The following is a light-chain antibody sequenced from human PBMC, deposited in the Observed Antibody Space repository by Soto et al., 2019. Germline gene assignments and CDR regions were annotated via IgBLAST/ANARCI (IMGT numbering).Light chain of an antibody. CDR3: QQYNSYS. V-gene: IGKV1-5*01. CDR2: DAS. CDR1: QSIGRW. Sequence: DIQMTQSPSTLSASVGDRVTISCRASQSIGRWLAWYQQKPGKAPKILIYDASNLEGGVPSRFSGSGSGTEFTLTISSLQPDDFATYYCQQYNSYSFGQGTKVDIK. J-gene: IGKJ1*01.